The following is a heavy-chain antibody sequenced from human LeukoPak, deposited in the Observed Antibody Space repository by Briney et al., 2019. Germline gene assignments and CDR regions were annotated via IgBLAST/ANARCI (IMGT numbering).Heavy chain of an antibody. D-gene: IGHD6-19*01. J-gene: IGHJ4*02. Sequence: GGSLRLSCAASGFTVSSNYMSWVRQAPGKGLEWVSVIYSGGSTYYADSVKGRFTISRDNSKNTLYLQMNSLRAEDTAVYYCARDSPDPSSGWYWGIDYWGQGTLVTVSS. CDR3: ARDSPDPSSGWYWGIDY. CDR1: GFTVSSNY. V-gene: IGHV3-66*01. CDR2: IYSGGST.